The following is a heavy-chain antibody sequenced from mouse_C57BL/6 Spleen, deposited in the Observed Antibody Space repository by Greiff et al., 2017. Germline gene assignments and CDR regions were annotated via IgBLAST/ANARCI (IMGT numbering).Heavy chain of an antibody. Sequence: VQLQQSGPELVKPGASVKIPCKASGYTFTDYNMDWVKQSHGKSLAWIGDINPNNGGTIYNQKFKGKATLTVDKSSSTAYMELRSLTSEDTAVYYCARGYLGRSYCDDWGQGTTLTVSS. V-gene: IGHV1-18*01. CDR3: ARGYLGRSYCDD. CDR1: GYTFTDYN. J-gene: IGHJ2*01. CDR2: INPNNGGT. D-gene: IGHD1-2*01.